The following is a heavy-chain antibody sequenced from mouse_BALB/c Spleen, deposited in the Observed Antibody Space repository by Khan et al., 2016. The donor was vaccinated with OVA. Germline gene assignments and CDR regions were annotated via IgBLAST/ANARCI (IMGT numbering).Heavy chain of an antibody. D-gene: IGHD2-14*01. Sequence: QVQLQQSGAELARPGASVKMSCKASGYTFTTYTIHWVKQRPGQGLEWIGYIIPSNDYTNYNQKFKDRATLTADKSSSTAYLQLSSLTSEDSAVDYCVREGAYYRSDGWFAYWGQGTLVTVSA. CDR2: IIPSNDYT. J-gene: IGHJ3*01. CDR1: GYTFTTYT. CDR3: VREGAYYRSDGWFAY. V-gene: IGHV1-4*01.